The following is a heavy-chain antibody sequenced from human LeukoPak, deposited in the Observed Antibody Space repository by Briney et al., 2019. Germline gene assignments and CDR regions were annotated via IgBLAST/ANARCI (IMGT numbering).Heavy chain of an antibody. V-gene: IGHV3-21*01. CDR2: ISSSSSYI. J-gene: IGHJ6*03. D-gene: IGHD6-6*01. CDR1: GFTFSSYN. Sequence: GGSLRLSCAASGFTFSSYNMNWVRQAPGKGLEWVSSISSSSSYIYYADSVKGRFTISRDNAKNSLYLQLNSLRAEDTAVYYCARDGFLIAARPYYMDVWGKGTTVTVSS. CDR3: ARDGFLIAARPYYMDV.